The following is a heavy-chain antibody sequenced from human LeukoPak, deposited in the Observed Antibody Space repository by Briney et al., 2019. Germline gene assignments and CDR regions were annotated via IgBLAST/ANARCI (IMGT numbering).Heavy chain of an antibody. J-gene: IGHJ4*02. CDR2: IYTSGST. V-gene: IGHV4-4*07. Sequence: SETLSLTCTVSGGSISSYYWSWIRQPAGKGLEWIGRIYTSGSTNYNPSLKSRVTMSVDTSKNQFSLKLSSVTAADTAVYYCARGPTYYDFWSGYYFPTIFDYWGQGTLVTVSS. D-gene: IGHD3-3*01. CDR1: GGSISSYY. CDR3: ARGPTYYDFWSGYYFPTIFDY.